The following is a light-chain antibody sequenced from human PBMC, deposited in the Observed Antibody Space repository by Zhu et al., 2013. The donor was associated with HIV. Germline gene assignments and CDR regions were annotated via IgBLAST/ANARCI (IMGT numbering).Light chain of an antibody. V-gene: IGKV3-20*01. CDR2: DAS. Sequence: EIVLTQSPSTLSLSLGQTAILSCRASQNIPDNFLAWYQHKPGRPPRLLIYDASTRATGIPARFSGSGSGTDFTLTISRLEPEDSAVYYCQQYGSSPYTFGQGTRLEI. CDR3: QQYGSSPYT. J-gene: IGKJ2*01. CDR1: QNIPDNF.